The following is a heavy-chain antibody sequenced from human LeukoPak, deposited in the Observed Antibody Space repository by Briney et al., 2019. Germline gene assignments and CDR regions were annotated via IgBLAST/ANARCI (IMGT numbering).Heavy chain of an antibody. CDR3: GTIYLYGDPRIDY. J-gene: IGHJ4*02. Sequence: GASVKVSCKASGYTFTSYGISWVRQAPGQGLEWMGWISAYNGNTNYAQKLQGRVTVTTDTSTSTAYMELRSLRSDDTAVYYCGTIYLYGDPRIDYWGQGTLVTVSS. CDR1: GYTFTSYG. D-gene: IGHD4-17*01. V-gene: IGHV1-18*01. CDR2: ISAYNGNT.